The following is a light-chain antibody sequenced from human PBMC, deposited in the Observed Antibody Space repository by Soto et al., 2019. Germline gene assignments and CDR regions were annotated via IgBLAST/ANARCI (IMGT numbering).Light chain of an antibody. CDR3: CSYAGSYSYA. J-gene: IGLJ1*01. V-gene: IGLV2-11*01. CDR2: DVI. CDR1: SSDVGAYIY. Sequence: QSALTQPRSVSGSPGQSVTFSCTGTSSDVGAYIYVSWYQQHPGKAPKLIIYDVIKRPSGVPDRFSGSKSGSTASLTISGLQAEDEADYYCCSYAGSYSYAFATGTKVTVL.